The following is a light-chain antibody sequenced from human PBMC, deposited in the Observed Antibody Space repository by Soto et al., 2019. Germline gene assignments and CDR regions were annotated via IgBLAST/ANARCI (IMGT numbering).Light chain of an antibody. J-gene: IGLJ3*02. CDR3: ATWDDTLNGRV. V-gene: IGLV1-40*01. CDR1: SSNIGAGSD. Sequence: QSVLTQPPSISGAPGQRVTISCTGSSSNIGAGSDVHWYHQLPGTAPKLLIYGNTNRPSGVPDRFSGSKSGTSASLAISGLQSGDEADYYCATWDDTLNGRVFGGGTKLTVL. CDR2: GNT.